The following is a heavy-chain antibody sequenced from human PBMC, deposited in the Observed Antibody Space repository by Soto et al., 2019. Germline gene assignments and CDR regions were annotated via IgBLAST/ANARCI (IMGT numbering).Heavy chain of an antibody. CDR1: GFTFSTYT. CDR2: ISTSGDST. D-gene: IGHD3-3*01. V-gene: IGHV3-21*01. J-gene: IGHJ3*01. Sequence: PGGSLRLSCAASGFTFSTYTLNWVRQAPGKGLEWVSSISTSGDSTYYEDSLRGRFTIPRDNARASLYLQMDSLRVEDTAMYYCTRDGEPLWGQGTMVTVSS. CDR3: TRDGEPL.